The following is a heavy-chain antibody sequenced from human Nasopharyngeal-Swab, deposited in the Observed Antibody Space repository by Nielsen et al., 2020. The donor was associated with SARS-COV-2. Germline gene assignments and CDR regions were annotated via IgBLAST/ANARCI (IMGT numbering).Heavy chain of an antibody. CDR3: ARGRRGSSWDLNWFDP. CDR1: GGSISSYY. D-gene: IGHD6-13*01. CDR2: IYYSGST. Sequence: SETLSLTCTVSGGSISSYYWSWIRQPPGKGLEWIGYIYYSGSTNYNPPLKSRVTISVDTSKNQFSLKLSSVPAADTSVYYCARGRRGSSWDLNWFDPWGQGTLVTVSS. J-gene: IGHJ5*02. V-gene: IGHV4-59*01.